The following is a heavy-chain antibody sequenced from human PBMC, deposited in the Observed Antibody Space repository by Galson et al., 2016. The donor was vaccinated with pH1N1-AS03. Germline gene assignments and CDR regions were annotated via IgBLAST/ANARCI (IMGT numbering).Heavy chain of an antibody. CDR2: INQHGSTK. CDR3: ARGVDVGFGFGS. V-gene: IGHV3-11*04. D-gene: IGHD3-10*01. Sequence: SLRLSCAASGFTFTDYYVTWIRQAPGKGLELIAYINQHGSTKYYADSVKGRFAISRDNTKKSVYLQMDRLRVDDTAVYYCARGVDVGFGFGSWGQGTMVT. J-gene: IGHJ3*02. CDR1: GFTFTDYY.